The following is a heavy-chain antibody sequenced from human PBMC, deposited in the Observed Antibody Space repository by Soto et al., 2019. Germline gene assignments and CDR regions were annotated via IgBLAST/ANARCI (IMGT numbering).Heavy chain of an antibody. CDR2: INTYNGNT. V-gene: IGHV1-18*01. J-gene: IGHJ5*02. CDR3: ARDPHPPLLDP. CDR1: GYTFSNYG. Sequence: QVQLMQSGAEVKKPGASVKVSCKTSGYTFSNYGISWLRQAPGQGLEWMGWINTYNGNTMYPQNLQGRVTMTPDTPTTTAYTQLRSLRSGATTVYYSARDPHPPLLDPWGQGTRVTVPS.